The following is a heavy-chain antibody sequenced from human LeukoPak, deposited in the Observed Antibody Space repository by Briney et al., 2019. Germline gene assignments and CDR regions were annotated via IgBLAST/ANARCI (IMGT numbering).Heavy chain of an antibody. CDR3: ARDSGPFGGPSPAGNY. Sequence: ASVKVSCKASGYTFTSYYMHWVRQAPGQGLEWMGIINPSGGSTNYAQKFQGRVTMTRDTSTSTAYMELSRLRSEDTAVYYCARDSGPFGGPSPAGNYWGQGTLVTVSS. CDR1: GYTFTSYY. J-gene: IGHJ4*02. CDR2: INPSGGST. V-gene: IGHV1-46*01. D-gene: IGHD6-13*01.